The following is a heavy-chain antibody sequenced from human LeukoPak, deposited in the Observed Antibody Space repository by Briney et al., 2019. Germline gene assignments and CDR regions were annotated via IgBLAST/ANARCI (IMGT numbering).Heavy chain of an antibody. D-gene: IGHD5-12*01. Sequence: SLKISCKGSGYSFTSYWIGWVRQAPGKGLEWVSGISWNSGSIGYADSVKGRFTISRDNAKNSLYLQMNSLRAEDMALYYCAKDKGYSGYATFFDYWGQGTLVTVSS. J-gene: IGHJ4*02. CDR3: AKDKGYSGYATFFDY. CDR2: ISWNSGSI. CDR1: GYSFTSYW. V-gene: IGHV3-9*03.